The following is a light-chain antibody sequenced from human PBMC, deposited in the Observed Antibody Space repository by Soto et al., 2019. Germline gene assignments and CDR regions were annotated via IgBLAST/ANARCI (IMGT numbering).Light chain of an antibody. CDR1: SSNIGAGYD. V-gene: IGLV1-40*01. Sequence: QSVLTQPPSVSGAPGQRATISCTGSSSNIGAGYDVHWYQKLPGTAPKLVIYGNNNRPSGVPDRFSASKSGTSASLAITGLQAEDEADYYCQSYDTSLSGVVFGGGTKLTVL. CDR3: QSYDTSLSGVV. CDR2: GNN. J-gene: IGLJ2*01.